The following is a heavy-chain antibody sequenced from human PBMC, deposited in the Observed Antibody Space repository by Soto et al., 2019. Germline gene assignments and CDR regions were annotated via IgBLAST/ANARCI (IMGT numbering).Heavy chain of an antibody. D-gene: IGHD6-13*01. CDR3: TRDLAAAPSYGMDL. Sequence: EVQLVESGGGLVKPVGSLRLSCAASGFTFSPYTMNCVRQAPGKGLEWVSSISSRSSYIYYADSVKGRFTIPRDNAKHPLYLLMNSLRAEDTAVYYCTRDLAAAPSYGMDLWGHGTPVTVSS. J-gene: IGHJ6*02. CDR1: GFTFSPYT. CDR2: ISSRSSYI. V-gene: IGHV3-21*01.